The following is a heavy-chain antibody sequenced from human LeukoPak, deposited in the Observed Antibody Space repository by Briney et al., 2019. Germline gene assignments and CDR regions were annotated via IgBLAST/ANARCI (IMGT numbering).Heavy chain of an antibody. Sequence: PGGSLRLSCAASGFTFSSYAMHWVRQAPGKGLEWVCSITSSSSFIYHAESMKGRFTISRDNAKNSLYLQMNSLRAEDTAVYYCARDMPGRDCSGGSCYGYGLDVWGQGTTVIVSS. J-gene: IGHJ6*02. CDR1: GFTFSSYA. CDR2: ITSSSSFI. V-gene: IGHV3-21*01. CDR3: ARDMPGRDCSGGSCYGYGLDV. D-gene: IGHD2-15*01.